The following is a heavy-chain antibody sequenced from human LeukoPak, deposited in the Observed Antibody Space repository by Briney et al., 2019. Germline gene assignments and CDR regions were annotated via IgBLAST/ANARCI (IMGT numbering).Heavy chain of an antibody. CDR3: ARRYFDC. CDR1: GFTFDNYW. D-gene: IGHD3-9*01. V-gene: IGHV3-7*03. CDR2: IKQDGSEK. Sequence: GGSLRLSCAASGFTFDNYWMSWVRQAPGKGQEWVANIKQDGSEKHYVDSVKGRFTISRDNAKNSLYLQMNSLGAEDTAVYYCARRYFDCWGQGTLVTVSS. J-gene: IGHJ4*02.